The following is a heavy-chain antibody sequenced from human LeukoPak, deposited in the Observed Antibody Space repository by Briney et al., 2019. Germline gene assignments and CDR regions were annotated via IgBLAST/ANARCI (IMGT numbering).Heavy chain of an antibody. J-gene: IGHJ4*02. Sequence: ASVRVSCKASGYTFTSYGISWVRQAPGQGLEWMGWISAYNGNTNYAQKLQGRVTMTTDTSTSTAYMELRSLRSDDTAVYYCARDTRGDGYNPFDYWGQGTLVTVSS. CDR3: ARDTRGDGYNPFDY. V-gene: IGHV1-18*01. CDR1: GYTFTSYG. D-gene: IGHD5-24*01. CDR2: ISAYNGNT.